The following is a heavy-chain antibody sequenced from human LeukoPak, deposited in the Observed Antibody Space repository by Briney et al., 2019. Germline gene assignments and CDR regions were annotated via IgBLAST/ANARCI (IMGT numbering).Heavy chain of an antibody. Sequence: GGSLRLSCAASGFTFSDYTMNWVRQAPGKGLEWVSSIGSVTTYIYYADSVKGRFTISRDNAKNSLSLQMNSLRAEDTAVYYCARAIAVAGPYHFDYWGQGTLVTVSS. D-gene: IGHD6-19*01. J-gene: IGHJ4*02. CDR1: GFTFSDYT. V-gene: IGHV3-21*01. CDR2: IGSVTTYI. CDR3: ARAIAVAGPYHFDY.